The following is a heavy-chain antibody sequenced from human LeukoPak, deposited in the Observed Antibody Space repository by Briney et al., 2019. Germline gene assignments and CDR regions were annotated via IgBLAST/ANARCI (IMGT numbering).Heavy chain of an antibody. CDR1: GGSISSYY. J-gene: IGHJ4*01. CDR3: ARVPLIYDFWSGYPYYFEY. CDR2: IYYSGST. V-gene: IGHV4-59*01. Sequence: SETLSLTCTVSGGSISSYYWSWVRQPPGKGLEWIGYIYYSGSTNYNPSLKSRVTISVDTSKNQFSLKLSSVTAADTAVYYCARVPLIYDFWSGYPYYFEYCGHGALVTVSS. D-gene: IGHD3-3*01.